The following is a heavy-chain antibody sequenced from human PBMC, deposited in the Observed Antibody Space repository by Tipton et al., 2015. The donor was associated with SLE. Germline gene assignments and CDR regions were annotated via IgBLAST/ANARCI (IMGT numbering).Heavy chain of an antibody. J-gene: IGHJ4*02. CDR1: GLTFSSRA. V-gene: IGHV3-23*01. Sequence: SLRLSCSVSGLTFSSRAMTWVRQAPGKGLEWVSAISIGSTKTYYADSVKGRFTISRDNSKNTLYLQMNSLRAEDTAVYYCARDGPSGSYGYWGQGTLVTVSS. CDR2: ISIGSTKT. D-gene: IGHD1-26*01. CDR3: ARDGPSGSYGY.